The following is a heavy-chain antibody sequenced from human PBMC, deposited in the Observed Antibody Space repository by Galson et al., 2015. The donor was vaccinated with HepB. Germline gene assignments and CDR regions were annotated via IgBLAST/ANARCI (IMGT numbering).Heavy chain of an antibody. D-gene: IGHD6-13*01. CDR3: VRIGPAAVDS. J-gene: IGHJ5*02. Sequence: PPGKALEWLARIEWDNKKFYSASLKTRLTISKDTSKNQVVLTLTNVDPVDTATYYCVRIGPAAVDSWGLGTLVTVSS. V-gene: IGHV2-70*04. CDR2: IEWDNKK.